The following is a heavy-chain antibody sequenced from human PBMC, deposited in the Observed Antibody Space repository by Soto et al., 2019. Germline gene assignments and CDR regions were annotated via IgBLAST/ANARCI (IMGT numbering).Heavy chain of an antibody. CDR2: VIPIFGTA. CDR1: GGTFSSYA. J-gene: IGHJ6*02. CDR3: ASDDIVVVPAASDYYYYYVMDV. D-gene: IGHD2-2*01. V-gene: IGHV1-69*01. Sequence: QVQLVQSGAEVKKPGSSVKVSCKASGGTFSSYAISWVRQAPGQGLEWMGGVIPIFGTANDAQKFQGRVTITADESTSTAYMELSRLRSEDTAVYYCASDDIVVVPAASDYYYYYVMDVCGQGPTVTVSS.